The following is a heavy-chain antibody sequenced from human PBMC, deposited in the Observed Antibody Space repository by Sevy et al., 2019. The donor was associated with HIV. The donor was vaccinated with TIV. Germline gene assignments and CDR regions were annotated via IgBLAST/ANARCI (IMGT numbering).Heavy chain of an antibody. CDR3: AGDVSDNAFDI. Sequence: ASVKVSCKASGGTFSSYAISWVRQAPGQGLEWMGGITPIFGTANYAQKFQGRVTITADESTSKDYMERSSLRSEDTAVYYGAGDVSDNAFDIWGQGTMVTVSS. J-gene: IGHJ3*02. CDR1: GGTFSSYA. CDR2: ITPIFGTA. D-gene: IGHD3-16*02. V-gene: IGHV1-69*13.